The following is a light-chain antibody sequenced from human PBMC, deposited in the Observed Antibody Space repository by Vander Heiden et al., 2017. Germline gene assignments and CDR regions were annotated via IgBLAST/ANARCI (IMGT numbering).Light chain of an antibody. CDR2: RDT. J-gene: IGLJ2*01. CDR3: QSADGSGSYRV. CDR1: ALPKQY. V-gene: IGLV3-25*03. Sequence: SYVLIQPPSVSVSPGQTARITCSGDALPKQYTYWYQQKPGQAPVLVIYRDTERPSEIPERFSGSSSGTIVTLTIGGVQPEDEGDYYCQSADGSGSYRVFGGGTKLTVL.